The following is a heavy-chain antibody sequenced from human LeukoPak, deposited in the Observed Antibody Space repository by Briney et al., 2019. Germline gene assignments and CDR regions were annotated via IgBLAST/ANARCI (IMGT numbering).Heavy chain of an antibody. CDR2: MNPNSGNT. V-gene: IGHV1-8*01. Sequence: ASVKVSCKASGYTFTNYDINWVRQATGQGLEWMGWMNPNSGNTGYAQKFQGRVTMTRSTSISTAYMELSSLRSEDTAVYYCARGLWSSRVVPLRCYYMDVWGKGTTVTVSS. CDR3: ARGLWSSRVVPLRCYYMDV. D-gene: IGHD2-2*01. J-gene: IGHJ6*03. CDR1: GYTFTNYD.